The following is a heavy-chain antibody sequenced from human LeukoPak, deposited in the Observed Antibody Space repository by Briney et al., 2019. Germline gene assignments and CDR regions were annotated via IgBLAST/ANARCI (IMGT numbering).Heavy chain of an antibody. CDR1: GGSISSGSYY. D-gene: IGHD6-19*01. V-gene: IGHV4-61*02. CDR2: IYTSGST. CDR3: ARARKSSGWDNPDY. J-gene: IGHJ4*02. Sequence: SETLSLTCTVSGGSISSGSYYWSWIRQLAGKGLEWIGRIYTSGSTNYNPSLKSRVTISVDTSKDQFSLKLSSVTAADTAVYYCARARKSSGWDNPDYWGQGTLVTVSS.